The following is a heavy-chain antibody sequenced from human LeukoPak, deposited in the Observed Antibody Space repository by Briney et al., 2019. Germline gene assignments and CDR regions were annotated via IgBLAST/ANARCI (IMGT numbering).Heavy chain of an antibody. Sequence: GGSLRLSCAASGFTFSSYAMSWVRQAPGKGLEWVSAISGSGGSTYYADSVKGRFTISRDNSKNTLYLQMNSLRAEDTAVNYCAKDLEYCSSTSCYPSFYFDYWGQGTLVTVSS. V-gene: IGHV3-23*01. J-gene: IGHJ4*02. CDR2: ISGSGGST. CDR3: AKDLEYCSSTSCYPSFYFDY. D-gene: IGHD2-2*01. CDR1: GFTFSSYA.